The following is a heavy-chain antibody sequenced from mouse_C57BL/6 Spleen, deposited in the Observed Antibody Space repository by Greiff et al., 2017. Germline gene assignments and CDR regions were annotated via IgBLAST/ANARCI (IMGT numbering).Heavy chain of an antibody. CDR3: AREAYYGSSCYAMDY. CDR1: GFSLTSYG. CDR2: IWSGGST. J-gene: IGHJ4*01. V-gene: IGHV2-2*01. D-gene: IGHD1-1*01. Sequence: QVQLKESGPGLVQPSQSLSITCTVSGFSLTSYGVHWVRQSPGKGLEWLGVIWSGGSTDYNAAFISRLSISKDNSKSQVFFKMNSLQADDTAIYYCAREAYYGSSCYAMDYWGQGTSVTVSS.